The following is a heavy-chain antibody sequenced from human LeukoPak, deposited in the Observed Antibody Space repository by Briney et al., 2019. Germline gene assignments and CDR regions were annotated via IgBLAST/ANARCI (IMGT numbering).Heavy chain of an antibody. CDR1: GFSFISYW. J-gene: IGHJ4*02. CDR3: ARLGGVVIIAPTTFDY. CDR2: IKQDGSEK. V-gene: IGHV3-7*01. D-gene: IGHD3-3*01. Sequence: GGSLRLSCAASGFSFISYWMSWVRQAPGKGLEWVANIKQDGSEKYYVDSVKGRFTISRDNAKNSLYLQMNSLRAEDTAVYYCARLGGVVIIAPTTFDYWGQGTLATVSS.